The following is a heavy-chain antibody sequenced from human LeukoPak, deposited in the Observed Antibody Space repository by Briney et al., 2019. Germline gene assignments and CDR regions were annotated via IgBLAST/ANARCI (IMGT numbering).Heavy chain of an antibody. V-gene: IGHV4-59*08. CDR2: IYYSGST. CDR1: GGSISSYY. CDR3: ARLGYGSGSYGNMDV. D-gene: IGHD3-10*01. Sequence: SETLSLTCTVSGGSISSYYWSWVRQPPGKGLEWIGYIYYSGSTNYNPSLKSRVTISVDTSQNQFSLKLSSVTAADTAVYYCARLGYGSGSYGNMDVWGQGTTVTVSS. J-gene: IGHJ6*02.